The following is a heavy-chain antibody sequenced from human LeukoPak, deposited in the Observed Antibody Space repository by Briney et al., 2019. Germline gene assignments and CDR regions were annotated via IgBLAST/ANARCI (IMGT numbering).Heavy chain of an antibody. J-gene: IGHJ4*02. CDR1: GFTFSMYS. Sequence: RGSLRLSCAASGFTFSMYSMAWVRQAPGKGLEWVSVINDRGGYIQDADSVRGRFTIARDNSQNTLFLQMNSLRVEDTAVYYCVRERDRGIEVADDFDYWGQGTLVTVSS. CDR2: INDRGGYI. V-gene: IGHV3-23*01. CDR3: VRERDRGIEVADDFDY. D-gene: IGHD6-19*01.